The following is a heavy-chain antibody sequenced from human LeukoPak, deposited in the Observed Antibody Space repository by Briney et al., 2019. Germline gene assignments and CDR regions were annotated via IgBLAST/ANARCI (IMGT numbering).Heavy chain of an antibody. CDR1: GYTFTINY. J-gene: IGHJ1*01. V-gene: IGHV1-46*01. CDR3: AATTVVRKYFQH. Sequence: ASVKVSCKAFGYTFTINYMHWVRHAPGQGPEWMGVISPSGGSTTYAQKFQGRVTLTRDMSTSTDYLELSSLRSEDTAVYYCAATTVVRKYFQHWGQGTLVTVSS. CDR2: ISPSGGST. D-gene: IGHD4-23*01.